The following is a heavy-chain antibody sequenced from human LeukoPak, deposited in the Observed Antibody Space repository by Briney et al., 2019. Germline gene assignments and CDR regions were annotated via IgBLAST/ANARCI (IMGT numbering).Heavy chain of an antibody. CDR3: ASLSQFSSFDY. Sequence: ASVKVSCKASGYTFTGHYMHWVRQAPGQGLEWMGWINPNSGGTNYAQTFQGRVTMTRDTSISTAYMELSRLRSDDTAVYYCASLSQFSSFDYWGQGTLVTVSS. CDR1: GYTFTGHY. CDR2: INPNSGGT. D-gene: IGHD2/OR15-2a*01. V-gene: IGHV1-2*02. J-gene: IGHJ4*02.